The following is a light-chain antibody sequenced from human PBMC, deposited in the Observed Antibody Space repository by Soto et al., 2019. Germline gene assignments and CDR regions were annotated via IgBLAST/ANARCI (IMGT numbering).Light chain of an antibody. CDR3: SSYTSSSTPVV. Sequence: QSALTQPPSVSGSPGQSITISCTGTTSDVGGYTYVSWYQQHPGKAPKLMIYDVSNRPSGVSNRFSGSKSGNTASLTISGLQAEDEADYYCSSYTSSSTPVVFGGGTKLTVL. V-gene: IGLV2-14*01. CDR1: TSDVGGYTY. CDR2: DVS. J-gene: IGLJ2*01.